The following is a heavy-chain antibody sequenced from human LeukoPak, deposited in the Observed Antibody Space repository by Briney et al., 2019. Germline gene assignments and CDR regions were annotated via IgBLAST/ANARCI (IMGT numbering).Heavy chain of an antibody. V-gene: IGHV3-7*01. CDR2: IREDGSQK. CDR1: GFTFSDYY. CDR3: ARGPTNGQAFDY. Sequence: GGSLRLSCAASGFTFSDYYMSWIRQAPGKGLEWVASIREDGSQKSAVDSVRGRFSISRDNAKNSVYLQMDSLRAEDTAVYYCARGPTNGQAFDYWGQGTLVSVSS. D-gene: IGHD2-8*01. J-gene: IGHJ4*02.